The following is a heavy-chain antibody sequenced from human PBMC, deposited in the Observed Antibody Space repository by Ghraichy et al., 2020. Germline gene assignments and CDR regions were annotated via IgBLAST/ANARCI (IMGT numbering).Heavy chain of an antibody. D-gene: IGHD6-19*01. J-gene: IGHJ4*02. Sequence: GGSLRLSCAASGFTVSSSYMSWVRQAPGKGLEWVSVTYSAGYTYYADSVKGRFTVSRDNSKNTLYLQMNSLRAEDTAVYYCARGPGTVAFDYWGQGTLVTVSS. CDR3: ARGPGTVAFDY. CDR2: TYSAGYT. CDR1: GFTVSSSY. V-gene: IGHV3-53*01.